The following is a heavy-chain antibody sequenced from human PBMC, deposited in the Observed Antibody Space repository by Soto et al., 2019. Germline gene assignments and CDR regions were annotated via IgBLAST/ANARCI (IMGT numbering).Heavy chain of an antibody. Sequence: GSLRLSCAASGFTLNSNWMDWVRQAPGKGLEWVANINQDGSEKNYVDSVKGRFTISRDNAKNSLYLQMSSLTAEDSALYYCSKSLDYWGQGALVTVSS. J-gene: IGHJ4*02. CDR1: GFTLNSNW. V-gene: IGHV3-7*01. CDR2: INQDGSEK. CDR3: SKSLDY.